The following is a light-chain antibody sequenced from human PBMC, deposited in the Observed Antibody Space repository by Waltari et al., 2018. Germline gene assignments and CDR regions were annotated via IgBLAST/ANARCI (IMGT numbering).Light chain of an antibody. J-gene: IGKJ1*01. CDR3: QQYNNWPPWT. CDR1: QSVSSN. Sequence: EIVMTQSPATLSVSPGERATLSCRASQSVSSNLAWYQQKPGQAPRLLIYGASTRATGVPSRFSGGGSGTEFTLTISGLQSEDFAVYYCQQYNNWPPWTFGQGTKVEMK. CDR2: GAS. V-gene: IGKV3-15*01.